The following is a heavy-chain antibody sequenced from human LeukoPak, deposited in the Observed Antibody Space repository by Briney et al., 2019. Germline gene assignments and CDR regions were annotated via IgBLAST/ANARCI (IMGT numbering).Heavy chain of an antibody. V-gene: IGHV4-59*01. D-gene: IGHD3-22*01. Sequence: PSETLSLTCTVSGGSISSYYWSWIRQPPGKGLEWIGYIYYSGSTNYNPSLKSRVTISVDTPKNQFSLKLSSVTAADTAVYYCARDRDYYDSSGPGAFDIWGQGTMVTVSS. CDR1: GGSISSYY. CDR3: ARDRDYYDSSGPGAFDI. CDR2: IYYSGST. J-gene: IGHJ3*02.